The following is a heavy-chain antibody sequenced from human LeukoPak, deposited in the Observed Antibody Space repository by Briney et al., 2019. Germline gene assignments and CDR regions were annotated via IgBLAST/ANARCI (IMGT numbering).Heavy chain of an antibody. D-gene: IGHD1-1*01. Sequence: ASVKVSCTASGYTFASFGISWVRQAPGQGLEWMGWISAYNGNTNYAQRLQGRVTMTTDTSTSTAYMELRSLRSDDTAVYYCARDRAGTTMRVFDYWGQGTLVTVSS. CDR1: GYTFASFG. CDR3: ARDRAGTTMRVFDY. J-gene: IGHJ4*02. V-gene: IGHV1-18*01. CDR2: ISAYNGNT.